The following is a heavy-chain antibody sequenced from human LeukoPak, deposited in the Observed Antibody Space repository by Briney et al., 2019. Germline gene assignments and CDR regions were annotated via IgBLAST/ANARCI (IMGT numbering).Heavy chain of an antibody. Sequence: SETLSLTCTVSGGSISGFYWSWIRQPAGKGLEWIGRIFTSGSTNYNPSLNSRVTMSVDTSKSQFSLKLTSVTAADTAVYYCARAVAGAHYYYYYVDVWGKGTTVTVSS. D-gene: IGHD6-19*01. CDR1: GGSISGFY. CDR2: IFTSGST. CDR3: ARAVAGAHYYYYYVDV. V-gene: IGHV4-4*07. J-gene: IGHJ6*03.